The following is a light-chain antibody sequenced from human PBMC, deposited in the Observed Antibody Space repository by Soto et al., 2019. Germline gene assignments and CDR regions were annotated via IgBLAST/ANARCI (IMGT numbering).Light chain of an antibody. Sequence: EVVLTQSPGTLSLSPGERATLSCRASQSVSNNYLAWYQQKPGQSPKLLLFGSSDRATGIPDRFSGSGSGTDFTLTISSLEPEDFAVYYCQQDGSSPPYTFGQGTKLEIK. CDR1: QSVSNNY. J-gene: IGKJ2*01. CDR2: GSS. CDR3: QQDGSSPPYT. V-gene: IGKV3-20*01.